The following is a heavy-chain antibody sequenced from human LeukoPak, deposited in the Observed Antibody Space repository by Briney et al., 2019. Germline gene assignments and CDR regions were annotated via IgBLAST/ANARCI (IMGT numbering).Heavy chain of an antibody. CDR2: IYHSGST. CDR3: ARDYYDNSRGAFDI. Sequence: SETLSLTCTVSGYSISSGYYWGWIRQPPGKGLEWIGSIYHSGSTYYNPSLKSRVTISVDTSKNQFSLKLSSVTAADTAVYYCARDYYDNSRGAFDIWGQGTMVTVSS. V-gene: IGHV4-38-2*02. J-gene: IGHJ3*02. D-gene: IGHD3-22*01. CDR1: GYSISSGYY.